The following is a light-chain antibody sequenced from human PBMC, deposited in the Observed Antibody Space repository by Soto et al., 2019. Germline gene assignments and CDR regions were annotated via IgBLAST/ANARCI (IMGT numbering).Light chain of an antibody. CDR2: KAS. CDR3: EKYKSYWE. V-gene: IGKV1-5*03. Sequence: DIEIAPSPSPLSTCVGDIVTITCQACPSIGSWLAWYQEKPGKAPKPLLYKASSVDSGVRPRLRGRRCRTEYTENMSSRQCDGRVTDFCEKYKSYWEFGQGTKVDIK. J-gene: IGKJ1*01. CDR1: PSIGSW.